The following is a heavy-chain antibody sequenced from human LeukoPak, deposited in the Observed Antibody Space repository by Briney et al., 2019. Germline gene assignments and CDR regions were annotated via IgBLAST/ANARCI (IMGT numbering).Heavy chain of an antibody. CDR2: ISTYNGDT. Sequence: ASVKVSCKASGYTFTRYGITWVRQAPGRGLEWMGWISTYNGDTKYAEKLQGRVTMTRDTSTNTAYMELRSLRSDDTAVYYCARDPSNSSGWYIFFDFWGQGTLVAVSS. D-gene: IGHD6-19*01. CDR3: ARDPSNSSGWYIFFDF. J-gene: IGHJ4*02. CDR1: GYTFTRYG. V-gene: IGHV1-18*01.